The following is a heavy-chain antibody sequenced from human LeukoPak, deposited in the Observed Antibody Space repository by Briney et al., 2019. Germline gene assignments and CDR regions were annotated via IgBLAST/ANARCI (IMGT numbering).Heavy chain of an antibody. CDR3: TRSLTAGIAAAVKGAFDI. J-gene: IGHJ3*02. CDR1: GFTFGDYA. V-gene: IGHV3-49*04. Sequence: GGSLRLSCTASGFTFGDYAMSWVRQAPGKGLEWVGFIRSKAYGGTTEYAASVKGRFTISRDDSKSIAYLQMNSLKTEDTAVYYCTRSLTAGIAAAVKGAFDIWAKGQWSPSLQ. D-gene: IGHD6-13*01. CDR2: IRSKAYGGTT.